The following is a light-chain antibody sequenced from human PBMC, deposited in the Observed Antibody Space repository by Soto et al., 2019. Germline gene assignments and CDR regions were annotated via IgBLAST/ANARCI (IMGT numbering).Light chain of an antibody. Sequence: QSALTQPRSVSGSPGQSVTISCTGTSSDVGGYNYVSWYQQHPGKAPKLMIYDVSKRPSGVPDRFSGSKSGNTASLTISGLQAEDEGDYYCCSYAGSYTLVFGGGTKLTGL. CDR3: CSYAGSYTLV. CDR1: SSDVGGYNY. J-gene: IGLJ2*01. V-gene: IGLV2-11*01. CDR2: DVS.